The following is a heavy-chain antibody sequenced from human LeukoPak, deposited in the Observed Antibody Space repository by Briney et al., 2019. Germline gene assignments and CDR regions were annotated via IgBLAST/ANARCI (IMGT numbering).Heavy chain of an antibody. CDR3: AAYYYDSSGYVYWFDP. CDR2: IYYSGST. V-gene: IGHV4-61*01. Sequence: SETLSLTCTVSGGSFSSGSYYWSRIRQPPGKGLEWIGYIYYSGSTNYNPSLKSRVTISVDTSKNQFSLKLSSVTAADTAVYYCAAYYYDSSGYVYWFDPWGQGTLVTVSS. J-gene: IGHJ5*02. CDR1: GGSFSSGSYY. D-gene: IGHD3-22*01.